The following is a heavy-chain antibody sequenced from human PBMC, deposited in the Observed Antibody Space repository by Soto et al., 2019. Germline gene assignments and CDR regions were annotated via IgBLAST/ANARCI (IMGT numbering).Heavy chain of an antibody. Sequence: QLQLQESGSGLVKPSQTLSLTCAVSGGSISSGGYSWSWIRQPPGKGLEWIGYIYHSGSTYYNPSTKSRVTISVDRSTNQFSLKLSSVTAADTAVYYCAGVTGPYWGGDCYPTTASWFDPWGQGTLVTVSS. CDR2: IYHSGST. J-gene: IGHJ5*02. CDR3: AGVTGPYWGGDCYPTTASWFDP. D-gene: IGHD2-21*02. CDR1: GGSISSGGYS. V-gene: IGHV4-30-2*01.